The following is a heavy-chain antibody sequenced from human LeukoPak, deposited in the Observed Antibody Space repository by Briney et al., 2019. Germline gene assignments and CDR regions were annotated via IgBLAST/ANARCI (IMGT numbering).Heavy chain of an antibody. CDR1: GYTFTNYY. J-gene: IGHJ4*02. CDR2: TDPIGGST. V-gene: IGHV1-46*01. D-gene: IGHD4-11*01. CDR3: ARWTTTYLDY. Sequence: ASVKVPCKASGYTFTNYYIHWVRQAPGQGLEWMGITDPIGGSTNYAQKFQGRVTMIRDTSTSTVYMELSSLRSEDSAVYYCARWTTTYLDYWGQGTLVTVSS.